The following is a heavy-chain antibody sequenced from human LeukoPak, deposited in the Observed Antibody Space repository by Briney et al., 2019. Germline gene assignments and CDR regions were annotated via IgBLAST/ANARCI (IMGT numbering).Heavy chain of an antibody. CDR3: ARDSWFGSFTYYYYMDV. D-gene: IGHD3-10*01. CDR1: GYTFTGYY. Sequence: ASVKVSCKASGYTFTGYYMHWVRQAPGQGLEWMGWINPNSGGTNYAQKFQGRVTMTRDTSISTAYMELSRLRSADTAVYYCARDSWFGSFTYYYYMDVWGKGTTVTISS. CDR2: INPNSGGT. V-gene: IGHV1-2*02. J-gene: IGHJ6*03.